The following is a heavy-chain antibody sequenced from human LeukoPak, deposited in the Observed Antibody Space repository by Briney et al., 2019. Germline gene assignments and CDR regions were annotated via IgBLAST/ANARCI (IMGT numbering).Heavy chain of an antibody. D-gene: IGHD2-15*01. CDR3: ASLRLGYCSGGSCYATAYARY. Sequence: PSETLSLTCTVSGGSISSSSYYWGWIRQPPGKGLEWIGSIYYSGSTYYNPSLKSRVTISVDTSKNQFSLKLSSVTAADTAVYYCASLRLGYCSGGSCYATAYARYWGQGTLVTVSS. J-gene: IGHJ4*02. CDR1: GGSISSSSYY. CDR2: IYYSGST. V-gene: IGHV4-39*07.